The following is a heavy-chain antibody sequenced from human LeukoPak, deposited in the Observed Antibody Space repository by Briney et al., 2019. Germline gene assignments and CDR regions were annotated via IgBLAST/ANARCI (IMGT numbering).Heavy chain of an antibody. CDR2: IIPILGIA. Sequence: SVKVSCKASGGTFSSYAISWVRQAPGQGLEWMGRIIPILGIANYAQKFQGRVTITADKSTSTAYMELSSLRSEDTAVYYCARLSGSYPGDYYYGMDVWGQGTTVTVSS. D-gene: IGHD1-26*01. V-gene: IGHV1-69*04. J-gene: IGHJ6*02. CDR1: GGTFSSYA. CDR3: ARLSGSYPGDYYYGMDV.